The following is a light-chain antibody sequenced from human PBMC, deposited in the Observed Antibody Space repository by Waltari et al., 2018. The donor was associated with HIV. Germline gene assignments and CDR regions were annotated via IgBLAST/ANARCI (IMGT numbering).Light chain of an antibody. CDR1: QDIGNY. V-gene: IGKV1-33*01. J-gene: IGKJ2*01. CDR3: QQCYDVVYT. Sequence: DTQMTQSPSSLSAPVGDRITITCQASQDIGNYLNWYQHKPGKAPKLLIYDAVNLEAGVPSRFRGSGSGTHFTFTISSLQPEDIATYYCQQCYDVVYTFAQGTKLDIK. CDR2: DAV.